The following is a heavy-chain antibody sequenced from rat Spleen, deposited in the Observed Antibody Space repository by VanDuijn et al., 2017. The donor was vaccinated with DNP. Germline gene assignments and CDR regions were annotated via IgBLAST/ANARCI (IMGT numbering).Heavy chain of an antibody. J-gene: IGHJ4*01. Sequence: EVQLVESGGGLVQPGRSLKLSCAASGFTFSDYYMAWVRQAPKKGLEWVATIHSDGSSTWYRDSVRGRFTFSRDNAEGTLSLQMNSLRSEDTATYYCARSGRYYAMDAWGQGTSVTVSS. CDR3: ARSGRYYAMDA. V-gene: IGHV5-7*01. D-gene: IGHD4-3*01. CDR2: IHSDGSST. CDR1: GFTFSDYY.